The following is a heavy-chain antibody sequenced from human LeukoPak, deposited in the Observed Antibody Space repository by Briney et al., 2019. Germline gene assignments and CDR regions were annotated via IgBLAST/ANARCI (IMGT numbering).Heavy chain of an antibody. V-gene: IGHV4-34*01. J-gene: IGHJ4*02. Sequence: PSETLSLTCAVYGGSFSGYYWSWIRQPPGKGLEWIGEINHSGSTNYNPPLKSRVTISVDTSKNQFSLKLSSVTAADTAVYYCARGRTMVRGVIIGYNYWGQGTLVTVSS. CDR2: INHSGST. CDR1: GGSFSGYY. D-gene: IGHD3-10*01. CDR3: ARGRTMVRGVIIGYNY.